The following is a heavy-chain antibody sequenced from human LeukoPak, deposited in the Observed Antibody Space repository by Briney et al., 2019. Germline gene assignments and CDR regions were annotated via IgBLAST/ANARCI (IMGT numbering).Heavy chain of an antibody. D-gene: IGHD3-22*01. J-gene: IGHJ4*02. CDR1: GYTFTSYD. CDR3: ATWNYYDSSGHFDY. Sequence: GASVKVSCKASGYTFTSYDINWVRQATGHGLEWMGWMNPNSGNTGYAQKFQGRVTITRNTSISTAYMELSSLRSEDTAVYYCATWNYYDSSGHFDYWGQGTLVTVSS. CDR2: MNPNSGNT. V-gene: IGHV1-8*03.